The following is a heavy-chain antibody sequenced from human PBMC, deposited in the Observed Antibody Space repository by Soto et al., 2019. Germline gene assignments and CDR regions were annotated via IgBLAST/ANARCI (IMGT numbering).Heavy chain of an antibody. J-gene: IGHJ6*03. CDR2: ISWNSGRI. V-gene: IGHV3-9*01. CDR3: AKDSFPRGDYYYMDV. Sequence: EVQLVGSGGGLVHPGRSLRLSCPAPGFTFDDYAMHWGRQAPGKGLEWVSGISWNSGRIGYADSVKGRFTISRDNAKNSLYLQMNSLRAEDTALYYCAKDSFPRGDYYYMDVWGKGTTVTVSS. CDR1: GFTFDDYA.